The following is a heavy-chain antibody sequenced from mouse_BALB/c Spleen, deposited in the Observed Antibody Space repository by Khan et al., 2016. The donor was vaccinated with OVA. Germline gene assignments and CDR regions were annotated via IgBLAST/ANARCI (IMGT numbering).Heavy chain of an antibody. CDR1: GFTFSTYG. D-gene: IGHD1-1*01. Sequence: EVQVVESGGGLVQPGGSRKLSCAASGFTFSTYGMHWVRQAPEKGLEWVAYISGDSSTVSYADTVKGRFTISRANPKNTLFLQMTSLMSEDTARYYCATSYFYGYYFDYWGPGTTLTVSS. CDR2: ISGDSSTV. V-gene: IGHV5-17*02. CDR3: ATSYFYGYYFDY. J-gene: IGHJ2*01.